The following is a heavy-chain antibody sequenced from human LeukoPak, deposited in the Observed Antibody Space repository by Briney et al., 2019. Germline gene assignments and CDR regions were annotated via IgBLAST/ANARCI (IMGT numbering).Heavy chain of an antibody. CDR2: ITTLSSYI. V-gene: IGHV3-21*01. D-gene: IGHD6-6*01. CDR1: GFTFGSHS. J-gene: IGHJ4*02. CDR3: ARMYSSSSPFDY. Sequence: PGGSLRLSCATSGFTFGSHSMNWVRQAPGKGLEWVSSITTLSSYIYYADSVEGRFTISRDKAKNSLYLQLNSLRAEDTAVYYCARMYSSSSPFDYWGQGTLVTVSS.